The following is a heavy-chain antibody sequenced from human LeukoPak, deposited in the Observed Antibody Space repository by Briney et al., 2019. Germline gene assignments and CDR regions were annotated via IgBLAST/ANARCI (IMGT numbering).Heavy chain of an antibody. D-gene: IGHD3-3*01. CDR3: TRVQYDFWSGYLST. J-gene: IGHJ5*02. Sequence: GGSLRLSCAASGFTFSGSAMHWVRQASGKGPEWVGRIRSKANSYATAYAASVKGRFTISRDDSKNTAYLQMNSLKTEDTAVYYCTRVQYDFWSGYLSTWGQGTLVTVSS. CDR1: GFTFSGSA. V-gene: IGHV3-73*01. CDR2: IRSKANSYAT.